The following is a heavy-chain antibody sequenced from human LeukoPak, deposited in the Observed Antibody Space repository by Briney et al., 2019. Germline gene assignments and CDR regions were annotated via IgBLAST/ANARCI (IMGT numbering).Heavy chain of an antibody. CDR1: GGSISNYY. Sequence: SSETLSLTCTVSGGSISNYYWSWIRQPPGKRLEWIGYIHYSGSTSYNPSLKSRVTISVDTSKNQFSLRLNSVTAADTAVYYCARRRRYFDWLPSYYFDYWGQGTLVTVSS. V-gene: IGHV4-59*08. CDR3: ARRRRYFDWLPSYYFDY. J-gene: IGHJ4*02. D-gene: IGHD3-9*01. CDR2: IHYSGST.